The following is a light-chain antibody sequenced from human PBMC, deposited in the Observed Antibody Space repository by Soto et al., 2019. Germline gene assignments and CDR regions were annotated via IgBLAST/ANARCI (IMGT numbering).Light chain of an antibody. J-gene: IGKJ5*01. CDR1: QSFRGL. CDR3: QQRHMWPIT. CDR2: DAY. V-gene: IGKV3-11*01. Sequence: EVVLTQSPVTLSLSPGERATLSCRASQSFRGLLAWYQQKPGQAPRLLIYDAYNRATGIPPRFSGSGSGTDFTLTNSSPEPEDSAVYYCQQRHMWPITFGQGTRLEIK.